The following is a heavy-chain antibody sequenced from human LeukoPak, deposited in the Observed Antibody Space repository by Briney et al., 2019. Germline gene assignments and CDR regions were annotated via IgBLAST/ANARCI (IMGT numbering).Heavy chain of an antibody. CDR2: IHYSGST. V-gene: IGHV4-59*01. CDR3: ARVEEGYGSGRREDYYYDYMDV. Sequence: SQTLSLTCTVSGGSISNYYWSWIRQPPGKGLEWIGYIHYSGSTNYNSSLKSRVTISVDTSKNQFSLKLSSVTAADTAVYYCARVEEGYGSGRREDYYYDYMDVWGKGTTVSISS. D-gene: IGHD3-10*01. J-gene: IGHJ6*03. CDR1: GGSISNYY.